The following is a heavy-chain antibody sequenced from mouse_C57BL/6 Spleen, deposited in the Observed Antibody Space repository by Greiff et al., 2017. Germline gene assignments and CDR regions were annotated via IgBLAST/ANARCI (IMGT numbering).Heavy chain of an antibody. J-gene: IGHJ3*01. Sequence: QVQLKQPGTELVKPGASVKLSCKASGYTFTSYWMHWVKQRPGQGLEWIGNINPSNGGTNYNEKFKSKATLTVDKSSSTAYMQLSSLTSEDSAVYYCARDDYDGGAWFAYWGQGTLVTVSA. CDR2: INPSNGGT. D-gene: IGHD2-4*01. CDR3: ARDDYDGGAWFAY. CDR1: GYTFTSYW. V-gene: IGHV1-53*01.